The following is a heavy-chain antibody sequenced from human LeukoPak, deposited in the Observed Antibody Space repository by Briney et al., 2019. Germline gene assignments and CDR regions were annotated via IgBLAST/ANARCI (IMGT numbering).Heavy chain of an antibody. V-gene: IGHV1-8*01. CDR2: IHPNSGKT. CDR1: GHTFRSYE. Sequence: ASVKVSCKASGHTFRSYEINWVRQAPGQGLEWVGWIHPNSGKTGYAQKFQGGVTMTRDTSTETAFMELSSLKFDDTAIFYCARGHYGGNRYFDIWGQGTLVTVSS. D-gene: IGHD4-23*01. J-gene: IGHJ4*02. CDR3: ARGHYGGNRYFDI.